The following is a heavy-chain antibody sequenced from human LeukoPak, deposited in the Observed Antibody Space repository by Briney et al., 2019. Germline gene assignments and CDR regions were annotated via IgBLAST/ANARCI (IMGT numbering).Heavy chain of an antibody. V-gene: IGHV3-21*01. D-gene: IGHD1-26*01. CDR3: ARDEVGALAEYFQH. CDR2: ISSSSSYI. CDR1: GFTFSSYS. J-gene: IGHJ1*01. Sequence: PGGPLRLSCAVSGFTFSSYSMNWVRQAPGKGLEWVSSISSSSSYIYYADSVKGRFTISRDNAKNSLYLQMNSLRAEDTAVYDCARDEVGALAEYFQHWGQGTLVTVSS.